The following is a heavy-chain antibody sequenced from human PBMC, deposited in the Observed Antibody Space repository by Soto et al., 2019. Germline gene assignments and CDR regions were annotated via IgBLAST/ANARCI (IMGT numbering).Heavy chain of an antibody. Sequence: GGSLRLSCAASGFNVNSDYMNWVRQTPGKGLEWVASIYSGETTYYADSVRGRFTISRDNAKNSVYLEMNSLSAEDTAVYYCARESEDLTSNFDYWGQGTLVTVSS. CDR2: IYSGETT. CDR1: GFNVNSDY. CDR3: ARESEDLTSNFDY. V-gene: IGHV3-53*01. J-gene: IGHJ4*02.